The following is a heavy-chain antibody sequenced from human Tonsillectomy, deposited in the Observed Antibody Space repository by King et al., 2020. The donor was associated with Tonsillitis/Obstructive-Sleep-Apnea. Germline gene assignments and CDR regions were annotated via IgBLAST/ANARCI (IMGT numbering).Heavy chain of an antibody. CDR1: ELPFSSYS. CDR2: VSSSSSYI. D-gene: IGHD6-19*01. Sequence: VQLVESGGGLVKPGGSLRLSCVVSELPFSSYSMNWVRQAPGKGLEWVSSVSSSSSYIYYADSVQGRFTISRDNAKNSLYLQMNSPRAEDTAVYYCVSHIRAGTPFGYWGQGTLVTVSS. J-gene: IGHJ4*02. V-gene: IGHV3-21*01. CDR3: VSHIRAGTPFGY.